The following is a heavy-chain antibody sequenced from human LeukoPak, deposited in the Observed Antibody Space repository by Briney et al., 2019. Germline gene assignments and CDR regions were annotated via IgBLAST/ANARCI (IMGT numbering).Heavy chain of an antibody. CDR2: ISNSGSSK. CDR3: AKGGITMVRGVIISRPSDY. D-gene: IGHD3-10*01. V-gene: IGHV3-23*01. J-gene: IGHJ4*02. CDR1: GLTFSSYA. Sequence: GRSLRLSCAASGLTFSSYAMSWVRQAPGKGLEWVAVISNSGSSKHYEDSVKGRFTISRNNSKNTLYLQMNNLRAEDTAVYYCAKGGITMVRGVIISRPSDYWGQGTLVTVSS.